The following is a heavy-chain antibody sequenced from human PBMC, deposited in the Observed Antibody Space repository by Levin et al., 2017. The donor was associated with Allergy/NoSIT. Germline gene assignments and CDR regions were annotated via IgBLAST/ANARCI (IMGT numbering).Heavy chain of an antibody. CDR3: AHRRVGQYNMDV. CDR1: GFSLSTSGVN. Sequence: SGPTLVKPTQTLTLTCAFSGFSLSTSGVNVGWIRQPPGKALEWLALIYWDDGRRYSPSLNNRLTIAKDTSKNRVILTMTNMDPVDTATYYCAHRRVGQYNMDVWGQGTTVTVSS. V-gene: IGHV2-5*02. D-gene: IGHD1-1*01. CDR2: IYWDDGR. J-gene: IGHJ6*02.